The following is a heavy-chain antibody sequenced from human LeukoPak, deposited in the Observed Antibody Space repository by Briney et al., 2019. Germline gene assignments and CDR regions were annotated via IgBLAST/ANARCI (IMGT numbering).Heavy chain of an antibody. V-gene: IGHV1-69*13. CDR3: AREGYYYDSSGYYYLLDY. Sequence: SVKVSCKASGYTFTSYGISWVRQAPGQGLEWMGGIIPIFGTANYAQKFQGRVTITADESTSTAYMELSSLRSEDTAVYYCAREGYYYDSSGYYYLLDYWGQGTLVTVSS. CDR2: IIPIFGTA. J-gene: IGHJ4*02. D-gene: IGHD3-22*01. CDR1: GYTFTSYG.